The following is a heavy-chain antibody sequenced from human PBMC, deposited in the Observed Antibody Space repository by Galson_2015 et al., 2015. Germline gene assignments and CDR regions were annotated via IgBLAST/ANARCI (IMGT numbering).Heavy chain of an antibody. D-gene: IGHD6-6*01. CDR2: IRWNSVTM. CDR1: GFTFDDYA. J-gene: IGHJ4*02. V-gene: IGHV3-9*01. CDR3: VKDTGASRGSSVFDQ. Sequence: SLRLSCAASGFTFDDYAMHWVRQAPGKGLEWVSGIRWNSVTMGYADSVKGRFTISRDNAKNSLYLQINSLRPEDTALYYCVKDTGASRGSSVFDQWGQGTLVTVSS.